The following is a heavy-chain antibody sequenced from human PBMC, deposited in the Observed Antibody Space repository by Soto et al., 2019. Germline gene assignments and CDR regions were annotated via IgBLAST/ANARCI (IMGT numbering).Heavy chain of an antibody. CDR3: AREGPDIVVMVYATYWYFDL. Sequence: QVQLVQSGAEVKKPGASVKVSCKASGYTFTSYAMHWVRQAPGQRLEWMGWINAGNGNTKYSQKFQGRVTITRDTSASTAYMELSSLRSEDTAVYYCAREGPDIVVMVYATYWYFDLWGRGTLVTVSS. J-gene: IGHJ2*01. CDR1: GYTFTSYA. CDR2: INAGNGNT. V-gene: IGHV1-3*01. D-gene: IGHD2-8*01.